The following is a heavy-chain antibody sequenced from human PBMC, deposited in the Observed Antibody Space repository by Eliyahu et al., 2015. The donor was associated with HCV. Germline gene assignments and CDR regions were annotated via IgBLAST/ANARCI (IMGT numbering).Heavy chain of an antibody. J-gene: IGHJ3*02. Sequence: EVQLVESGXGLVKPGGSLRLSCAAXGFTXSNAWMSWXXQAPGKGLEWVGLIKSKTDGGTTDYAAPVKGRFTISRDDSNNTLSLQMNSLKTEDTAVYFCTTYSVPSLVSAAIEGLLYAFDIWGQGTMVTVSS. CDR1: GFTXSNAW. D-gene: IGHD2-2*01. CDR3: TTYSVPSLVSAAIEGLLYAFDI. V-gene: IGHV3-15*01. CDR2: IKSKTDGGTT.